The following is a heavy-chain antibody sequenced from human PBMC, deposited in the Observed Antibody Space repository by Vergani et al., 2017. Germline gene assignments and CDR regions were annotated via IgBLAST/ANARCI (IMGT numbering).Heavy chain of an antibody. CDR3: AKATSVTSGSLQYNFYMDV. CDR2: ISNDRSKK. CDR1: GFSFSSHA. D-gene: IGHD3-10*01. Sequence: QVQLAESGGGRVQPGRSLRLSCAASGFSFSSHAIHWVRQAPGKGLEWLAVISNDRSKKYYADSVKGRFTISRDNSKNTLDLQMNSLRTQDTAVYYCAKATSVTSGSLQYNFYMDVWGKGTTVTVS. V-gene: IGHV3-30*18. J-gene: IGHJ6*03.